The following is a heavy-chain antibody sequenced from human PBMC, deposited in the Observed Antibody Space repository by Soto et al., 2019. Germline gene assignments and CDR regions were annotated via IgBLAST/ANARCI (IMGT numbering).Heavy chain of an antibody. D-gene: IGHD6-19*01. CDR2: INAGNGNT. J-gene: IGHJ4*02. Sequence: GASVKVSCKASGYTFTSYAMHWVRQAPGQRLEWMGWINAGNGNTKYSQKFQGRVTITRDTSASTAYMELSSLRSEDTAVYYCASAYSSGWYGWYYFDYWGQGTLVTVSS. CDR1: GYTFTSYA. CDR3: ASAYSSGWYGWYYFDY. V-gene: IGHV1-3*01.